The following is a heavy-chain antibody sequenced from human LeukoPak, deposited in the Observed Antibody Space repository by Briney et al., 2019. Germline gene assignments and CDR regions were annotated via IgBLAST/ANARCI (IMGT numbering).Heavy chain of an antibody. J-gene: IGHJ4*02. CDR3: ARGRGWVDH. CDR2: IHDDGRVT. V-gene: IGHV3-7*01. Sequence: QPGGSLRLSCAASGFTFSSYWMSWFRQTPGKGLEWVANIHDDGRVTNYVDSVKGRFTISRDNARNSVYLQLNSLRAEDTALYFCARGRGWVDHWGQGTLVTVSS. CDR1: GFTFSSYW. D-gene: IGHD3-16*01.